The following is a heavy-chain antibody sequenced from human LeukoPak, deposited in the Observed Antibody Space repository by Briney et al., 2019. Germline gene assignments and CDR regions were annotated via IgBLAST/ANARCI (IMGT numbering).Heavy chain of an antibody. CDR2: IKQDGSEK. D-gene: IGHD1-26*01. V-gene: IGHV3-7*01. CDR3: ARAGGTYYGIAFDM. J-gene: IGHJ3*02. CDR1: GFTFSSYW. Sequence: GGSLRLSCAASGFTFSSYWMSWVRQAPGKGLEWVANIKQDGSEKYYVDSVKGRFTISRDNAKNSLYLQMNSLRGEDTAVYYCARAGGTYYGIAFDMWGQGTMATVSS.